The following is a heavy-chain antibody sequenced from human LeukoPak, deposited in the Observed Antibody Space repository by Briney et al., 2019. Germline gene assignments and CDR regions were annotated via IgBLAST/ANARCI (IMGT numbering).Heavy chain of an antibody. J-gene: IGHJ5*02. V-gene: IGHV3-23*01. Sequence: GRSLRLSCTASGFTFGDYAMSWFRQAPGKGLEWVSAISGSGGSTYYADSVKGRFTISRDNSKNTLYLQMNSLRAEDTAVYHCAPDSNPINWFDPWGQGTLVTVSS. D-gene: IGHD1-14*01. CDR1: GFTFGDYA. CDR2: ISGSGGST. CDR3: APDSNPINWFDP.